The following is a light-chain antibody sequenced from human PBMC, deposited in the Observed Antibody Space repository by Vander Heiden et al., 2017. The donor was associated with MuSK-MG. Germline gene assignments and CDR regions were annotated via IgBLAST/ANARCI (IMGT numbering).Light chain of an antibody. CDR1: QGISSY. V-gene: IGKV1-8*01. CDR2: AAS. J-gene: IGKJ4*02. Sequence: ALRMTLSPSSLSASTGDRVTITCRASQGISSYLAWYQQKPLKAPKLLIYAASTLLSGVPSRFSGSGSGTDFTLTISCLQSEDFATYYCQQYESDPLTFGGGTKVEIK. CDR3: QQYESDPLT.